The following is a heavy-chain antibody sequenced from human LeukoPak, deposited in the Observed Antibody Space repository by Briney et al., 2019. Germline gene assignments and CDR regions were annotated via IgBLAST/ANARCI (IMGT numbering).Heavy chain of an antibody. D-gene: IGHD5-18*01. V-gene: IGHV3-9*01. CDR1: GFTFDDYA. Sequence: GRSLRLSCAASGFTFDDYAMHWVRQAPGKGLEWVSGISWNSGSIGYADSVKGRFTISRDNAKNSLYLQMNSLRAEDTAVYYCARGDTAMVLYYFDYWGQGTLVTVSS. CDR2: ISWNSGSI. J-gene: IGHJ4*02. CDR3: ARGDTAMVLYYFDY.